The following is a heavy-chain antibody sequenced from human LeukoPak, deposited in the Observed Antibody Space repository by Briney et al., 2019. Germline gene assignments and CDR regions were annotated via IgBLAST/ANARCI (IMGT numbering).Heavy chain of an antibody. D-gene: IGHD2-2*01. Sequence: SETLSLTCAVYGGSFSDYYWSWIRQPPGKGLEWIAEINHSGSTNYNPSLKSRGNILVDVSKNQFSLKLTSVTAADTAVYYCASAPWDIVVVPAANWGQGTLVTVSS. V-gene: IGHV4-34*01. J-gene: IGHJ4*02. CDR1: GGSFSDYY. CDR3: ASAPWDIVVVPAAN. CDR2: INHSGST.